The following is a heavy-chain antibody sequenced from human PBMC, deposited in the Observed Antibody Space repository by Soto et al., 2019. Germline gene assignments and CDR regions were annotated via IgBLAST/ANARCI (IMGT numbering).Heavy chain of an antibody. Sequence: SETLSLTCTVSGGSISSSSYYWGWIRQPPGKGLERIGSIYYSGSTYYNPSLKSRVTISVDTSKNQFSLKLSSVTAADTAVYYCARGQCYSSGWYGDYCWFDPWGQGTLVTVSS. V-gene: IGHV4-39*01. CDR3: ARGQCYSSGWYGDYCWFDP. J-gene: IGHJ5*02. CDR1: GGSISSSSYY. D-gene: IGHD6-19*01. CDR2: IYYSGST.